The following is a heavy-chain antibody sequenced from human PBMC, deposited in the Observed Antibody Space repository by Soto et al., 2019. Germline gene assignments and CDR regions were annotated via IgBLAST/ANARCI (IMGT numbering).Heavy chain of an antibody. CDR2: ISYDGSNK. CDR3: ASDLGDYDDSIPLNWCER. J-gene: IGHJ5*01. V-gene: IGHV3-30-3*01. D-gene: IGHD4-17*01. CDR1: GFTFSSYA. Sequence: GGSLRLSCAASGFTFSSYAMHWVRQAPGKGLEWVAVISYDGSNKYYADSVKGRFTISRDNSKNTLYLQMNSLRAEDTAVYYCASDLGDYDDSIPLNWCERLGQGTQVIVSA.